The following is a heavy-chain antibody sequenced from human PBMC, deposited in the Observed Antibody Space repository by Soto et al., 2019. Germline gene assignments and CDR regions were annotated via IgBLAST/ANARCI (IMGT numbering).Heavy chain of an antibody. D-gene: IGHD3-22*01. CDR2: IDPSDSQT. CDR3: ARQIYDSDTGPNFKYYFEA. Sequence: GESLKISCKGSGYSFAGYWITWVLQKPGKGLEWMGRIDPSDSQTYYSPSFRGHVTISVTKSITTVFLQWSSLRASDTAMYYCARQIYDSDTGPNFKYYFEAWGQGTPVTVSS. J-gene: IGHJ4*02. V-gene: IGHV5-10-1*01. CDR1: GYSFAGYW.